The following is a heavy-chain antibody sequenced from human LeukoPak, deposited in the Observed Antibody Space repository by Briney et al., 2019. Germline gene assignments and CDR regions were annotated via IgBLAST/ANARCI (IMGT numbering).Heavy chain of an antibody. CDR3: AKDFGSGRYAFDI. CDR2: IQQDGGRK. V-gene: IGHV3-30*02. CDR1: GFNIEGHH. J-gene: IGHJ3*02. D-gene: IGHD3-10*01. Sequence: GGSLKLSCAASGFNIEGHHMHWLRQAPGKGLEWVSFIQQDGGRKWYVDSVKGRFTISRDNSKNTLSLQMNDLRLKDTAVYYCAKDFGSGRYAFDIWGQGTIVTVSS.